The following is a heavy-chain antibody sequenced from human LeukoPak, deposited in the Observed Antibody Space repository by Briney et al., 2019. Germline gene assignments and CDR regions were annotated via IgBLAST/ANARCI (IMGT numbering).Heavy chain of an antibody. D-gene: IGHD6-13*01. CDR2: IYSGGGNT. Sequence: GGSLRLSCAASGFIVSSNYMSWVRQAPGKGLEWVSVIYSGGGNTYYADSVKGRFTISRDNSKNTLYLQMNSLRADDTAVYYCAGGGAAADTFDYWGRGALVTVSS. CDR1: GFIVSSNY. V-gene: IGHV3-53*01. J-gene: IGHJ4*02. CDR3: AGGGAAADTFDY.